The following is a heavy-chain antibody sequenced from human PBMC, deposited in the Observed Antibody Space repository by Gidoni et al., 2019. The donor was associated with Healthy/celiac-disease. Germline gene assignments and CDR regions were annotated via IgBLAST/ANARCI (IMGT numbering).Heavy chain of an antibody. Sequence: EVQLVESGGGLVKPGGSLRLSCAASGFTFSSYSMNWVRQAPGKGLEWVSSISSSSSYIYYADSVKGRFTISRDNAKNSLYLQMNSLRAEDTAVYYCARAGYSSGWYQDYWGQGTLVTVSS. CDR2: ISSSSSYI. D-gene: IGHD6-19*01. V-gene: IGHV3-21*01. CDR3: ARAGYSSGWYQDY. J-gene: IGHJ4*02. CDR1: GFTFSSYS.